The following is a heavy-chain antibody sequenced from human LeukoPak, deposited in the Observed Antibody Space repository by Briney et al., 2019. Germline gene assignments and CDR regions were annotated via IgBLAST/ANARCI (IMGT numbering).Heavy chain of an antibody. Sequence: VASVTVSCTASGYTFTSYAMHWVRQAPGQRLEWMGWINAGNGNTKYSQKFQGRVTITRDTSASTAYMELSSLRSEDTAVYYCARDPKRMTTVTTDGWFDPWGQGTLVTVSS. CDR3: ARDPKRMTTVTTDGWFDP. CDR1: GYTFTSYA. V-gene: IGHV1-3*01. CDR2: INAGNGNT. D-gene: IGHD4-17*01. J-gene: IGHJ5*02.